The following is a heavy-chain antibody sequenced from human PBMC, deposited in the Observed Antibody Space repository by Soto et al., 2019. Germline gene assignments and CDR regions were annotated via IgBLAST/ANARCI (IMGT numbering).Heavy chain of an antibody. Sequence: PSETLSLTCTVSGGSISSYYWSWIRQPPGKGLEWIGYIYYSGSTNYNPSLKSRVTISVDTSKNQFSLKLSSVTAADTAVYYCARGGHYLAIFGVVTSLWFEPWGQGTLVTVSS. CDR1: GGSISSYY. J-gene: IGHJ5*02. D-gene: IGHD3-3*01. CDR2: IYYSGST. CDR3: ARGGHYLAIFGVVTSLWFEP. V-gene: IGHV4-59*01.